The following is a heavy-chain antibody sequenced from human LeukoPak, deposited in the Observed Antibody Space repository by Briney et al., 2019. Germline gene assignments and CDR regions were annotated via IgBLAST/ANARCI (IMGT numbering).Heavy chain of an antibody. V-gene: IGHV3-33*01. CDR3: ARDQGRGYSYGWDYFDY. D-gene: IGHD5-18*01. J-gene: IGHJ4*02. Sequence: PGGSLRLSCAASGFTFSSYGMHWVRQAPGKGLEWGAVIWYDGSNKYYADSVKGRFTISRDNSKNTLYLQMNSLRAEDTAVYYCARDQGRGYSYGWDYFDYWGQGTLVTVSS. CDR1: GFTFSSYG. CDR2: IWYDGSNK.